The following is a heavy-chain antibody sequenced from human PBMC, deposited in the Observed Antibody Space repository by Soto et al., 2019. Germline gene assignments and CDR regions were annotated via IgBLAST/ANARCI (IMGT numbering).Heavy chain of an antibody. D-gene: IGHD3-10*01. CDR2: INPNSGGT. J-gene: IGHJ6*02. Sequence: ASVKVSCKASGYTFTGYYMHWVRQAPGQGLEWMGWINPNSGGTNYAQKFQGWVTMTRDTSISTAYMELSRLRSGDTAVYYCARGYGSGSPDLTSYYYFGMDDWGQGTTVTVSS. CDR3: ARGYGSGSPDLTSYYYFGMDD. V-gene: IGHV1-2*04. CDR1: GYTFTGYY.